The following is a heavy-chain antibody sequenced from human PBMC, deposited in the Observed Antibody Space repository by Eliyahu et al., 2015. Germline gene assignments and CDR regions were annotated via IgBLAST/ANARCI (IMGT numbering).Heavy chain of an antibody. CDR2: IYIGGET. J-gene: IGHJ6*02. CDR1: XFTVSTNY. Sequence: EVQLVEAGGGLXQPGGSLRLSCAASXFTVSTNYMSXVRQAPGKGLEWVSVIYIGGETHYADSVKGRFTISRDTSKNTLFLQMNSLRAEDTAIYYCTRHPRGMDVWGPGTTVTVSS. V-gene: IGHV3-53*01. CDR3: TRHPRGMDV.